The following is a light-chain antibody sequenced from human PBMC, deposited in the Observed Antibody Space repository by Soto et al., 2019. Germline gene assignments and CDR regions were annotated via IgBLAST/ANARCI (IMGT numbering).Light chain of an antibody. CDR1: SSDVGGYNY. J-gene: IGLJ1*01. V-gene: IGLV2-14*01. Sequence: QSVLTQPASVSGSPGQSIAISCTGTSSDVGGYNYVSWYQQHPGKAPKLMICDVSNRPSGVSNRFSGSKSGNTGSLTISGLQAEDEADYYCSSYATSSTPLYVFGTGTKVTVL. CDR2: DVS. CDR3: SSYATSSTPLYV.